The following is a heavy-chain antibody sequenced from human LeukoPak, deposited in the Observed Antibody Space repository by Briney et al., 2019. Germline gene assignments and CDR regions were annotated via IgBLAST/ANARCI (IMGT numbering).Heavy chain of an antibody. J-gene: IGHJ6*02. CDR1: GYTFTIYG. D-gene: IGHD2-15*01. CDR3: ARALRPDYSGGSCYLRSFYYCYYGMDV. V-gene: IGHV1-18*01. Sequence: ASVTVSCKASGYTFTIYGISWVRQAPGRGQERMGWISAYNGNTNYSQKLQDRVTIITETTTSTAYTELRSLRSAATAACSWARALRPDYSGGSCYLRSFYYCYYGMDVWGQGTTVTVSS. CDR2: ISAYNGNT.